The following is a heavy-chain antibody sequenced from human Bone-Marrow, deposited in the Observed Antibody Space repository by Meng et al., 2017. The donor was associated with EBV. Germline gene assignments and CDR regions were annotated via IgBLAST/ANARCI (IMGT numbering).Heavy chain of an antibody. D-gene: IGHD2/OR15-2a*01. V-gene: IGHV4-30-2*01. J-gene: IGHJ4*02. Sequence: HLQWQGAASGLGNPSQTLSLTCAVSGGSISSGDYSWSWIRQPPGKGLEWIGNIYHSGSTFYNSSLNSRVTISVDRSKNQFSLKLTSVTAADTAVYYCARGNTFPEYYFGYWGQGTLVTVSS. CDR1: GGSISSGDYS. CDR2: IYHSGST. CDR3: ARGNTFPEYYFGY.